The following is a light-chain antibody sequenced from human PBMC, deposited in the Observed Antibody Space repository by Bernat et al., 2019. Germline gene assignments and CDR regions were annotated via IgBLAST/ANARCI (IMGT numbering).Light chain of an antibody. CDR1: QSVSNNY. Sequence: EIVLTQSPATLSLSPGEGATLSCGASQSVSNNYLAWYQQKPGLAPRLLINDASRRSTGIPERFSGSGSGTDFTLTISKLEPEDFAVYYCQQYGTSRSITFGQGTRLAI. J-gene: IGKJ5*01. V-gene: IGKV3D-20*01. CDR2: DAS. CDR3: QQYGTSRSIT.